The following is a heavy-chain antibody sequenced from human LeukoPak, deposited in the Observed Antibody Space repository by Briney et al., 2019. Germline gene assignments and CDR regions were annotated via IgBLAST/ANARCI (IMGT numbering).Heavy chain of an antibody. V-gene: IGHV4-34*01. Sequence: SETLSLSCAVYGGSFSGYYWSWIRQPPGKGLEWIGEINHSGSTNYNPSPKSRVTISVDTSKNQFSLKLSSVTAADTAVYYCARGHIVVVPAAAYYYYYMDVWGKGTTVTVSS. CDR1: GGSFSGYY. CDR3: ARGHIVVVPAAAYYYYYMDV. J-gene: IGHJ6*03. D-gene: IGHD2-2*01. CDR2: INHSGST.